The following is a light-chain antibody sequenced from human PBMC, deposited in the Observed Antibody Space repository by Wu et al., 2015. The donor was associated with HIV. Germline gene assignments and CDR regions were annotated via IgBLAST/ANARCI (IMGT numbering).Light chain of an antibody. Sequence: DIQMTQSPSSLSASVGGRVTITCRASQSISSYLNWYQQKPGKAPKLLIYAASSLQSGVPSRFSGSGSGTDFTLTISSLQPEDFATYYCQQSYTYPSWTFGQGTKVEIK. CDR3: QQSYTYPSWT. J-gene: IGKJ1*01. CDR2: AAS. V-gene: IGKV1-39*01. CDR1: QSISSY.